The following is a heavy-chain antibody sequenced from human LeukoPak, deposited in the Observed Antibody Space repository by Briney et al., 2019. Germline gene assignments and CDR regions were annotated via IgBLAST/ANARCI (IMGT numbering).Heavy chain of an antibody. V-gene: IGHV3-30*04. D-gene: IGHD6-13*01. J-gene: IGHJ4*02. Sequence: GRSLRLSCAASGFTFSSYAMHWVRQAPGKGLEWVAVISYDGSNKYYADSVKGRFTISRDNCKNTLYLQMNSLRAEDTAVYYCARWAPYSSSWYFDYWGQGTLVTVSS. CDR2: ISYDGSNK. CDR3: ARWAPYSSSWYFDY. CDR1: GFTFSSYA.